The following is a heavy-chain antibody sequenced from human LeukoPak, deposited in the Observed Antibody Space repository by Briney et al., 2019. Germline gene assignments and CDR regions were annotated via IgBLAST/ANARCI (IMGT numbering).Heavy chain of an antibody. J-gene: IGHJ5*02. V-gene: IGHV4-59*01. CDR2: IYYSGST. CDR3: ARQRASIAAAGTWFDP. CDR1: GGXISSYY. Sequence: SETLSLTCTVSGGXISSYYCSWIRQPPGKGLEWIGYIYYSGSTNYNPSLKSRVTISVDTSKNQFSLKLSSVTAADTAVYYCARQRASIAAAGTWFDPWGQGTLVTVSS. D-gene: IGHD6-13*01.